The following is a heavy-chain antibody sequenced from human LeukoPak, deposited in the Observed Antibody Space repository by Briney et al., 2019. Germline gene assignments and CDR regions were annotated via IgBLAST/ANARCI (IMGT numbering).Heavy chain of an antibody. V-gene: IGHV4-59*01. CDR1: GDSISGYY. CDR2: IYYSGST. J-gene: IGHJ6*03. CDR3: ARDRRIAAAGDYYYYMDV. Sequence: SETLSLTCSVSGDSISGYYWSWLRQAAGEGLEWIGYIYYSGSTNYNPSLKSRVTISVDTSKNQFSLKLSSVTAADTAVYYCARDRRIAAAGDYYYYMDVWGKGTTVTVSS. D-gene: IGHD6-13*01.